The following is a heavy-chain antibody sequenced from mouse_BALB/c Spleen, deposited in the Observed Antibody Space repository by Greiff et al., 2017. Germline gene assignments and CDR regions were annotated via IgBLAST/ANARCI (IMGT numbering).Heavy chain of an antibody. V-gene: IGHV2-9*02. CDR2: IWAGGST. CDR1: GFSLTSYG. CDR3: ARTGFYAMDY. Sequence: HVQLQQSGPGLVAPSQSLSITCTVSGFSLTSYGVHWVRQPPGKGLEWLGVIWAGGSTNYNSALMSRLSISKDNSKSQVFLKMNSLQTDDTAMYYCARTGFYAMDYWGQGTSVTVSS. D-gene: IGHD2-2*01. J-gene: IGHJ4*01.